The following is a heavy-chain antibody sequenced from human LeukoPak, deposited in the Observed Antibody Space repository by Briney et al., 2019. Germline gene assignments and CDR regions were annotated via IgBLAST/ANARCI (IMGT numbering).Heavy chain of an antibody. V-gene: IGHV3-20*04. CDR3: AAVRFGRGWTFDY. CDR1: GFAFDTSG. CDR2: INWNGVNT. J-gene: IGHJ4*02. D-gene: IGHD6-19*01. Sequence: PGGSLRLSCAASGFAFDTSGMSWVRHAPGKGLEWVSVINWNGVNTRYADSVKGRFTISRDNAKNSLFLQMNSLRAEDTAFYYCAAVRFGRGWTFDYWGQGSLVTVSS.